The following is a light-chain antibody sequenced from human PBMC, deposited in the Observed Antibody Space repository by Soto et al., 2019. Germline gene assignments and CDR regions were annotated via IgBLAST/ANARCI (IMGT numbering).Light chain of an antibody. Sequence: QSVLTQPPSASGTPGQRVTISCSGGSYNIGKNLVYWYQQLPGAAPKLLIYGNSNRPSGVPDRFSGSKSGTSASLAITGLQAEDEADYYCQSYDSSLSGYVFGTGTKVTVL. V-gene: IGLV1-40*01. J-gene: IGLJ1*01. CDR1: SYNIGKNL. CDR2: GNS. CDR3: QSYDSSLSGYV.